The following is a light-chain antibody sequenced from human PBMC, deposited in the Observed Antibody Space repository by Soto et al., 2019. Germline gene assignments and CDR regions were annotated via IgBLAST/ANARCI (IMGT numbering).Light chain of an antibody. CDR2: GAS. V-gene: IGKV3D-20*02. CDR3: HQRSSWPIT. J-gene: IGKJ5*01. CDR1: QSVSSSY. Sequence: EIVLTQSPGTLSVSAGDSATLSCRASQSVSSSYLAWYQQKPGQAPRILIYGASSRATGIPDRFSGSGSGTDFTLTISRLEPEDFAVYYCHQRSSWPITCGQGTRLEIK.